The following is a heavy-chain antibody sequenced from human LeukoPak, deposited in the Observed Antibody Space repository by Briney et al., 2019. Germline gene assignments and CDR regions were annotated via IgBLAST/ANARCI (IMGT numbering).Heavy chain of an antibody. CDR2: IYYSGST. D-gene: IGHD2-15*01. V-gene: IGHV4-59*08. CDR3: ARPGCSGGSCYSLDAFDI. CDR1: GGSISSYY. J-gene: IGHJ3*02. Sequence: SETLSLTCTVSGGSISSYYWSWIRQPPGEGLEWIGYIYYSGSTNYNPPLKSRVTISVDTSKNQFSLKLSSVTAADTAVYYCARPGCSGGSCYSLDAFDIWGQGTMVTVSS.